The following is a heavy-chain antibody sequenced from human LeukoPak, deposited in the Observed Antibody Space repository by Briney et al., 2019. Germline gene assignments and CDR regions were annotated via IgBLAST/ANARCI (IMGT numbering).Heavy chain of an antibody. CDR1: GFTFDDFA. V-gene: IGHV3-9*01. CDR3: AKDSRRDYNGAFDI. CDR2: ISWNSGSI. D-gene: IGHD4-11*01. Sequence: GGSLRLSCAASGFTFDDFAMHWVRQAPGKGLEWVSGISWNSGSIGYADSVKGRFTISRDNAKNSLYLQMNSLRAEDTALYYCAKDSRRDYNGAFDIWGQGTMVTVSS. J-gene: IGHJ3*02.